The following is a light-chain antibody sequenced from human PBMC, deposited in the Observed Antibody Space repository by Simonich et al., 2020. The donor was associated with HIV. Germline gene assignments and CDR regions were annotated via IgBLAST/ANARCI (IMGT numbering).Light chain of an antibody. J-gene: IGLJ3*02. CDR2: QAT. V-gene: IGLV3-1*01. CDR3: QAWDSSTAK. Sequence: SYELTQPPSVSVSPGQTASITCSGDKLGDKYACWYQQKPGQSPVLVIYQATKRPSGIPERFSGSNAGNTATLTISGTHAMDEADYYCQAWDSSTAKFGGGTKLTVL. CDR1: KLGDKY.